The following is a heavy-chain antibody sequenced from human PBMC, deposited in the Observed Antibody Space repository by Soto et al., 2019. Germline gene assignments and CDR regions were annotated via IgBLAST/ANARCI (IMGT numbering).Heavy chain of an antibody. CDR1: GGSISSYY. V-gene: IGHV4-59*08. J-gene: IGHJ3*02. CDR3: ARRYGHAFHI. CDR2: IYYSGST. D-gene: IGHD1-20*01. Sequence: QVQLQESGPGLVKPSETLSLTCTVSGGSISSYYWSWIRQPPGKGLEWIGYIYYSGSTNYNPSLKSRVTISVDTSKNQFSLKLRSVTAADTAVYYCARRYGHAFHIWGQGTVVTVSS.